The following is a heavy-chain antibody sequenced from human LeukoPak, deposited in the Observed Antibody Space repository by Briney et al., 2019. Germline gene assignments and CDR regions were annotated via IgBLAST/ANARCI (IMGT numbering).Heavy chain of an antibody. V-gene: IGHV1-18*04. CDR3: ARARFGSTSCYRV. D-gene: IGHD2-2*02. CDR1: GYTLTGYY. Sequence: ASVKASCKASGYTLTGYYMHWVRQAPGQGLEWMGWISAYNGNTNYAQKLQGRVTMTTDTSTSTAYMELRSLRSDDTAVYYCARARFGSTSCYRVWGQGTMVTVSS. CDR2: ISAYNGNT. J-gene: IGHJ3*01.